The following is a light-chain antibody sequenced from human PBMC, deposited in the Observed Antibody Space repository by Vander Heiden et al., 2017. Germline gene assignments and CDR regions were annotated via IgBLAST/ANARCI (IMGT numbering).Light chain of an antibody. V-gene: IGKV1-8*01. Sequence: AIRMTQSPSSLSASTGDRVTITCRASQGISSYLAWYQQKPGKVPKLLIYAASTLQSGVPSRFSGSGSGTDFTLTISCLQSEDFATYYCQQYYSYRQSFDHWTKLEI. J-gene: IGKJ2*03. CDR1: QGISSY. CDR2: AAS. CDR3: QQYYSYRQS.